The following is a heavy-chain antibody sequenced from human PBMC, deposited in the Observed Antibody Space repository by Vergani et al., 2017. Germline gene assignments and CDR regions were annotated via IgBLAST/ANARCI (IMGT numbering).Heavy chain of an antibody. Sequence: QLQLQESGPGLVKPSATLSLTCSVSGASIRSSNYYWGWIRQPPGKGLEWIASIYYSGSTYYNPSLKSRVTISGDTSKNHFSLKLSSVTAADTAVYFCARHSSVEWLVKLGWIDPWGQGILVTVSS. CDR3: ARHSSVEWLVKLGWIDP. CDR1: GASIRSSNYY. CDR2: IYYSGST. V-gene: IGHV4-39*01. D-gene: IGHD6-19*01. J-gene: IGHJ5*02.